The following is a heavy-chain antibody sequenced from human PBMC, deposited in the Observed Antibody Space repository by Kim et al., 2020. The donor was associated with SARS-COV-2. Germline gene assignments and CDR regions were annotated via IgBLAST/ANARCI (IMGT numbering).Heavy chain of an antibody. CDR1: GFTFSNAW. J-gene: IGHJ3*02. V-gene: IGHV3-15*01. CDR2: IKSKTDGGTT. D-gene: IGHD1-26*01. Sequence: GSLRLSCAASGFTFSNAWMSWVRQAPGKGLEWVGRIKSKTDGGTTDYAAPVKGRFTISRDDSKNTLYLQMNSLKTEDTAVYYCTTDLGSYYVYDAFDIWGQGTMVTVSS. CDR3: TTDLGSYYVYDAFDI.